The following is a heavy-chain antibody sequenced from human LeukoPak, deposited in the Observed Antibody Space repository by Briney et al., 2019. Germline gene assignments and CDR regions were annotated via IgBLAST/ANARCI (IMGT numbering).Heavy chain of an antibody. D-gene: IGHD4-11*01. CDR3: TRWVDYSIDS. CDR2: INTDGSTT. J-gene: IGHJ4*02. V-gene: IGHV3-74*01. CDR1: GFAFRNDG. Sequence: GGSLRLSCAASGFAFRNDGMHRVRQAPGKGLVWVSRINTDGSTTTYADSVKGRFTISRDNAKNTLYLQMNSLRVEDTAVYYCTRWVDYSIDSWGQGTLVTVSS.